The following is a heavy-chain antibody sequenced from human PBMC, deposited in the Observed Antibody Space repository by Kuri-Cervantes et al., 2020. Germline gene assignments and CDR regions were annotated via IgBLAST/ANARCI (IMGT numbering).Heavy chain of an antibody. CDR3: ARDAQV. CDR1: GGSFSNYY. J-gene: IGHJ6*04. V-gene: IGHV4-59*01. Sequence: ESLKISCTVSGGSFSNYYWNFIRQPPGKGLEWIGYISYSGSTKYNPSLKSRVTMSVDTSKSQFSLKLSSVTAADTAVYYCARDAQVWGKGTTVTVSS. CDR2: ISYSGST.